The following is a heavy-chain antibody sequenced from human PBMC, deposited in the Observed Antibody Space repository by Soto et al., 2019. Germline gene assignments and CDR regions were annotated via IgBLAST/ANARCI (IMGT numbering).Heavy chain of an antibody. CDR1: GGSISVQSYY. CDR2: SYYSGTS. Sequence: SETLSLTCTVSGGSISVQSYYWTWIRQTPGKGLEWIGSSYYSGTSYFNPALKGRVSISVDTSKNQFSLKLSSVTAADTAVYYCARGKLSDYVWGSYRYHFDYWGQGTVVTVSS. CDR3: ARGKLSDYVWGSYRYHFDY. J-gene: IGHJ4*02. D-gene: IGHD3-16*02. V-gene: IGHV4-39*01.